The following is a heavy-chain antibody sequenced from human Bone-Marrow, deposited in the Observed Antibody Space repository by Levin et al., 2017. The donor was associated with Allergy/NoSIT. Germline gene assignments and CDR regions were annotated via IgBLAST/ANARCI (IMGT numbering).Heavy chain of an antibody. CDR3: ARGRAGAVSPTDS. J-gene: IGHJ4*02. V-gene: IGHV4-59*08. D-gene: IGHD6-19*01. CDR1: GGPISSYY. Sequence: PGGSLRLSCTVSGGPISSYYWNWFRQSPEKGLEWIGFVYHTGDTNHNPSLKSRVTISVDKSKSQISLKLTSMTAADTAVYYCARGRAGAVSPTDSWGPGTLVTVSS. CDR2: VYHTGDT.